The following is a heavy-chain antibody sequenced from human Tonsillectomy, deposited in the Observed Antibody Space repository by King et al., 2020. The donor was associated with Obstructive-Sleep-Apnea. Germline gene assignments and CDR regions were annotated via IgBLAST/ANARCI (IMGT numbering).Heavy chain of an antibody. CDR2: IWGSGGST. J-gene: IGHJ3*02. CDR1: GFTFSSYA. D-gene: IGHD1-26*01. V-gene: IGHV3-23*04. CDR3: AKDCLGGAFDI. Sequence: VQLVESGGGLVQPGGSLRLSCAASGFTFSSYAMSWVRRTPEWGLDVFLAIWGSGGSTSSADSVKGRFTISRDNSKNTLYLQMNSMRGEDTAVYYCAKDCLGGAFDIWGQGTTVTVSA.